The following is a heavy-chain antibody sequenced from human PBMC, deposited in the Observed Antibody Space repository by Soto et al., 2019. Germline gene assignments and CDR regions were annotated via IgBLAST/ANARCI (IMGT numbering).Heavy chain of an antibody. CDR1: GFIFENFG. J-gene: IGHJ5*02. D-gene: IGHD4-17*01. CDR2: ISGSGFKK. V-gene: IGHV3-23*01. CDR3: AKNQGVELVPLATVDWFDP. Sequence: PGGSLRLSCAASGFIFENFGMSWVRQAPGKGLEWISSISGSGFKKYYADSVKGRFTISRDNSKSTVYLELNNLSAEDTAVYHCAKNQGVELVPLATVDWFDPWGQGSGVT.